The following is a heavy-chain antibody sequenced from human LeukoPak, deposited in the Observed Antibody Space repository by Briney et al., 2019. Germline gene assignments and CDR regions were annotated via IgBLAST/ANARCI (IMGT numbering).Heavy chain of an antibody. Sequence: PGRSLRLSCAASGFTFDDYGMSWVRQAPGKGLEWVSGINWNGGSTGYADSVKGRFTISRDNAKNSLYLQMNSLRAEDTAVYYCARERIAVGRGFFDYWGQGTLVTVSS. J-gene: IGHJ4*02. CDR2: INWNGGST. V-gene: IGHV3-20*04. D-gene: IGHD6-19*01. CDR3: ARERIAVGRGFFDY. CDR1: GFTFDDYG.